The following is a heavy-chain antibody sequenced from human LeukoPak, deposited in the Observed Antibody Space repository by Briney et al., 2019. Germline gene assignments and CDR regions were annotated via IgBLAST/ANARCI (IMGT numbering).Heavy chain of an antibody. CDR3: ARRVYCSSASCYHYYYYMDV. J-gene: IGHJ6*03. V-gene: IGHV1-46*03. Sequence: ASVKVSCKASGYTFTTYYMHWVRQAPGQGLEWMGIIDPSGGSATYAQKFQGRVTMTRDTSTRTFYMELNSLRSEDTAIYYCARRVYCSSASCYHYYYYMDVWGKGTTITVSS. D-gene: IGHD2-2*01. CDR1: GYTFTTYY. CDR2: IDPSGGSA.